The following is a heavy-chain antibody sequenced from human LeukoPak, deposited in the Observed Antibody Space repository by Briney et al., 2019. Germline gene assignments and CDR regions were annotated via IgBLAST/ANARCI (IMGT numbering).Heavy chain of an antibody. J-gene: IGHJ4*02. D-gene: IGHD4-11*01. CDR2: INTDGTRT. Sequence: PGGSLRLSCTTSGFTFSSNWMHWVRQSPGKGLVWVSHINTDGTRTTYAGSVKGRFTISRDNAKNTLYLQMNSLRAEDTAVYYCARDSSYSNYVDYWGQGTLVTVSS. V-gene: IGHV3-74*01. CDR1: GFTFSSNW. CDR3: ARDSSYSNYVDY.